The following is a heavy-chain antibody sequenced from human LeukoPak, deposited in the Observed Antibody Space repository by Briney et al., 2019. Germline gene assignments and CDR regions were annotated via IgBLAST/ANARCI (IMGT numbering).Heavy chain of an antibody. J-gene: IGHJ4*02. CDR3: ARYTGPKDTITIFSN. CDR2: IYYSGST. V-gene: IGHV4-59*08. Sequence: PSETLSLTCAVSGGSISSYYWSWIRQPPGKGLEWIGYIYYSGSTYYNPSLKSRVTISVDTSKNQFSLKLSSVTAADTAVYYCARYTGPKDTITIFSNWGQGTLVTVSS. D-gene: IGHD3-9*01. CDR1: GGSISSYY.